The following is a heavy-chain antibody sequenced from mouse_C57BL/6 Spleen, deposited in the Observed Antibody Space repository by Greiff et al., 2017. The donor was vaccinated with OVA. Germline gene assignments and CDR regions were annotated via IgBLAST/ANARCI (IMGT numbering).Heavy chain of an antibody. D-gene: IGHD2-4*01. J-gene: IGHJ4*01. CDR1: GYSITSGYY. CDR3: ASSYDYDDAMDY. CDR2: ISYDGSN. V-gene: IGHV3-6*01. Sequence: ESGPGLVKPSQSLSLTCSVTGYSITSGYYWYWIRQFPGNKLEWMGYISYDGSNNYNPSLKNRISITRDTSKNQFFLKLNSVTTEDTATYYSASSYDYDDAMDYWGQGTSVTVSS.